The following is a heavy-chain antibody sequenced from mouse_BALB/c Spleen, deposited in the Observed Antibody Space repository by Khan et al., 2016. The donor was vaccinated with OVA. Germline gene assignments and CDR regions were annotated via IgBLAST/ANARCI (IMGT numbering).Heavy chain of an antibody. CDR1: GFTFGNFG. D-gene: IGHD1-1*02. CDR3: VREDYGHWYFDV. J-gene: IGHJ1*01. V-gene: IGHV5-17*02. CDR2: IISGSNTT. Sequence: EVELVESGGGLVQPGGSRKLSCAASGFTFGNFGMPWVRQAPEKGLGWVASIISGSNTTHYANTVKGRFTISRDNPKNTLFLQMTSLRAEDTAMYYCVREDYGHWYFDVWGAGTTVTVSS.